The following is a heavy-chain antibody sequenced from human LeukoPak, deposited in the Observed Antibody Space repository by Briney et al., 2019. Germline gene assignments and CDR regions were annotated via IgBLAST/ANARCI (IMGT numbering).Heavy chain of an antibody. V-gene: IGHV4-38-2*02. J-gene: IGHJ6*03. CDR1: GYSISSGYY. CDR2: IYHSGTT. D-gene: IGHD1-26*01. CDR3: ARENSGSYPKYYYYMDV. Sequence: SETLSLTWTVSGYSISSGYYWGWIRQSPGKGLELIGSIYHSGTTYYNPSLKSRVTISVDTSKNQFSLKVSSVTAADTAVYYCARENSGSYPKYYYYMDVWGKGTTVTVSS.